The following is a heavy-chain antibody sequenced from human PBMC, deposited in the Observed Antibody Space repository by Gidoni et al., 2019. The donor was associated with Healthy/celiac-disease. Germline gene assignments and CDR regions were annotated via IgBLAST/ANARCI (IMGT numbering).Heavy chain of an antibody. CDR3: ARHRDSSSWEDYYYYGMDV. Sequence: QLQLQESGPGLVKPSETLSLTCTVSGGSISSSSYYWGWIRQPPGKGLEWIGSIYYSGSTYYNPSLKSRVTISVDTSKNQFSLKLSSVTAADTAVYYCARHRDSSSWEDYYYYGMDVWGQGTTVTVSS. CDR1: GGSISSSSYY. CDR2: IYYSGST. D-gene: IGHD6-13*01. J-gene: IGHJ6*02. V-gene: IGHV4-39*01.